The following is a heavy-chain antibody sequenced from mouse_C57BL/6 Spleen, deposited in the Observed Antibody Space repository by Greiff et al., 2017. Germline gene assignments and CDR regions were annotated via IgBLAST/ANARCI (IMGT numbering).Heavy chain of an antibody. J-gene: IGHJ4*01. D-gene: IGHD2-2*01. CDR3: ARVGGYYYAMDY. Sequence: EVQLQESGPGLVKPSQSLSLTCSVTGYSITSGYYWNWIRQFPGNKLEWMGYISYDGSNNYNPSLKNRISITRDTSENQFFLKLNSVTTEDTATYYCARVGGYYYAMDYWGQGTSVTVSS. CDR2: ISYDGSN. CDR1: GYSITSGYY. V-gene: IGHV3-6*01.